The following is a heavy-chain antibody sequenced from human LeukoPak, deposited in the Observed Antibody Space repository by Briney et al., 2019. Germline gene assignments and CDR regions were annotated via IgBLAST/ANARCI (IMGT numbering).Heavy chain of an antibody. CDR1: GGSFSGYY. J-gene: IGHJ6*03. Sequence: SETLSLTCAVYGGSFSGYYWSWIRQPPGKGLEWIGEINRSGSTNYNPSLKSRVTISVDTSKNQFSLKLSSVTAADTAVYYCARGGWELLYYYYYYMDVWGKGTTVTVSS. V-gene: IGHV4-34*01. D-gene: IGHD1-26*01. CDR3: ARGGWELLYYYYYYMDV. CDR2: INRSGST.